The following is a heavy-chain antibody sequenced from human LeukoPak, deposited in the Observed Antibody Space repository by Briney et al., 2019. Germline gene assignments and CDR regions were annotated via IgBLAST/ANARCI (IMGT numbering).Heavy chain of an antibody. V-gene: IGHV3-23*01. CDR2: ISGSASST. CDR3: ARDLWFGEFFPAY. Sequence: GGSLRLSCAASGFTFSNYAMSWVRQAPGKGLEWVSAISGSASSTYYADSVKGRFTISRDNAKNTLYLQMNGLRAEDTAVYYCARDLWFGEFFPAYWGQGTLVTVSS. CDR1: GFTFSNYA. D-gene: IGHD3-10*01. J-gene: IGHJ4*02.